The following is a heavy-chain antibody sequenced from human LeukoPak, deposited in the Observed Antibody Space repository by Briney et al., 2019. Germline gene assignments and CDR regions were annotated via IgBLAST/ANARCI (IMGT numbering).Heavy chain of an antibody. Sequence: GESLKISCKGSGYSFSNYWIGWVRQMPGKGLEWMGIIYPGDSDTRYSPSFQGQVTISADKSKSTAYLQWSRLKASDTAMYYCASPRGHYDSSAFDFWGQGTLVTVSS. CDR1: GYSFSNYW. CDR3: ASPRGHYDSSAFDF. J-gene: IGHJ4*02. D-gene: IGHD3-22*01. V-gene: IGHV5-51*01. CDR2: IYPGDSDT.